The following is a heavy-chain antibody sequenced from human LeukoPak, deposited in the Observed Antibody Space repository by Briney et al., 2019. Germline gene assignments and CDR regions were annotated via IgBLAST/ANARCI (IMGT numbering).Heavy chain of an antibody. CDR1: GFTFSSSW. V-gene: IGHV3-7*01. CDR3: ARSRTNPNY. D-gene: IGHD1-7*01. J-gene: IGHJ4*02. CDR2: IKEDGSEA. Sequence: PGGSLRLSCAASGFTFSSSWMSWVRQAPGKGLEWVASIKEDGSEAYYVDSVKGRFTISSDNAKNSLSLQMTSLRAEDTAVYSCARSRTNPNYWGQGTLVTVSS.